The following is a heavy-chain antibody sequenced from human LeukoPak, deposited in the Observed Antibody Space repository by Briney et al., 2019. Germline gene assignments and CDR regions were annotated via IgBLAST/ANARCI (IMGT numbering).Heavy chain of an antibody. V-gene: IGHV1-69*01. CDR3: ARDTETDYCTNGVCYNTGYFDY. CDR1: GGTFSSYA. J-gene: IGHJ4*02. Sequence: ASVKVSCKASGGTFSSYAISWVRQAPGQGLEWMGGIIPIFGTANYAQKFQGRVTITADESTSTAYMELSSLRSEDTAVYYCARDTETDYCTNGVCYNTGYFDYWGQGTLVTVSS. D-gene: IGHD2-8*01. CDR2: IIPIFGTA.